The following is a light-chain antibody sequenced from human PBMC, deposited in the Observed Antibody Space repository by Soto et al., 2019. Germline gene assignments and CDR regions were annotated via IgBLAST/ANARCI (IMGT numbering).Light chain of an antibody. V-gene: IGLV4-69*01. Sequence: QSVLTQSPSASASLGASVKLTCTLSSGHSSYAIAWHQQQPEKGPRYLLKLKSDGSQSKGDGIPDRFSGSSSGAERYLTISILQSEDEADFYCQTWDTGMRVVFGGGTKLTVL. CDR1: SGHSSYA. CDR2: LKSDGSQ. CDR3: QTWDTGMRVV. J-gene: IGLJ2*01.